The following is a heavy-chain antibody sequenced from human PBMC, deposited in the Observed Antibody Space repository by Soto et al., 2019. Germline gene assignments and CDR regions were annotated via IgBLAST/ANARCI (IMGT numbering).Heavy chain of an antibody. V-gene: IGHV1-24*01. J-gene: IGHJ5*02. CDR1: GYTLTELS. Sequence: GASVKVSCKVSGYTLTELSMHWVRQAPAKGLEWMGGFDPEDGETIYAQKFQGRVTMTEDTSTDTAYMELSSLRSEDTAVYYCATEVGPYSSSWTNTPKDWFDPWGQGTLVTVSS. D-gene: IGHD6-13*01. CDR2: FDPEDGET. CDR3: ATEVGPYSSSWTNTPKDWFDP.